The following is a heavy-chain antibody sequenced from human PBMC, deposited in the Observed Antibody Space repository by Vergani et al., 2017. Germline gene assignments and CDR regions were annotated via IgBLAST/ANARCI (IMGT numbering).Heavy chain of an antibody. Sequence: EVQLVESGGGLVQPGGSLRLSCAASGFTLSDHVMDWVRQGPGKGLEWVGRSRNKARSYTTEYSASVKGRFTISRDDSRNSLYLQMNNLKTEDTAVYYCAREYSSTSGRAFDFWGQGTKVTVSS. V-gene: IGHV3-72*01. CDR2: SRNKARSYTT. J-gene: IGHJ3*01. D-gene: IGHD2-2*01. CDR3: AREYSSTSGRAFDF. CDR1: GFTLSDHV.